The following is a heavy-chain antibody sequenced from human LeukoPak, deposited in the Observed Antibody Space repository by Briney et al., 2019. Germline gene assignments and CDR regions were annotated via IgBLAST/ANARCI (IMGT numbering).Heavy chain of an antibody. Sequence: SQTLSLTCTVSGGSISNYYWTWIRQPPGKGLEWIGYINYRGNTNYNPSLKNRVSMSVDMSKNQFSLKLRSVTAADTAVYFCAREGYSSGWNDCWGQGTLVTVSS. CDR3: AREGYSSGWNDC. V-gene: IGHV4-59*01. CDR2: INYRGNT. J-gene: IGHJ4*02. CDR1: GGSISNYY. D-gene: IGHD6-19*01.